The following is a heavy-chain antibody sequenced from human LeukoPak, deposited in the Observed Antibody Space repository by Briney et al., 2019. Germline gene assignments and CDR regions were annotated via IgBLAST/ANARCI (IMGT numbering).Heavy chain of an antibody. Sequence: GGSLRLSCAASGFTFSTYAMSWVRQAPGKGLEWVSAISANGGSTFYADSVKGRFTVSRDSSKDTLYLQMNSLRAEDTAVYFCARKALGYGLGYGDYWGQGTLVTVSS. V-gene: IGHV3-23*01. J-gene: IGHJ4*02. CDR3: ARKALGYGLGYGDY. D-gene: IGHD5-18*01. CDR2: ISANGGST. CDR1: GFTFSTYA.